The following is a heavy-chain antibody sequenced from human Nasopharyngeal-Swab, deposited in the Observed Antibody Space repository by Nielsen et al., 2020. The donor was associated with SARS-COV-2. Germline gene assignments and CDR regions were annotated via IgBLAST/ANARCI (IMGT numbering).Heavy chain of an antibody. J-gene: IGHJ4*02. V-gene: IGHV3-23*01. Sequence: GESLKISYAASGFTFSSYAMSWVRQAPGKGLEWVSVISGSGGSTYYADSVKGRFTISRDNSKNTLYLQMNSLRAEDTAVYYCARYDDYYDSSGYAYWGQGTLVTVSS. D-gene: IGHD3-22*01. CDR2: ISGSGGST. CDR3: ARYDDYYDSSGYAY. CDR1: GFTFSSYA.